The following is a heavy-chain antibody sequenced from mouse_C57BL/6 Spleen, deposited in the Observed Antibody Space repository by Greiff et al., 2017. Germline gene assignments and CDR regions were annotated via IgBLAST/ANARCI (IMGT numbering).Heavy chain of an antibody. V-gene: IGHV1-63*01. CDR2: IYPGGGYT. D-gene: IGHD2-4*01. J-gene: IGHJ4*01. CDR1: GYTFTNYW. CDR3: AREGGLRRDAMDY. Sequence: VQLQESGAELVRPGTSVKMSCKASGYTFTNYWIGWAKQRPGHGLEWIGDIYPGGGYTNYNEKFKGKATLTADKSSSTAYMQFSSLTSEDSAIYYCAREGGLRRDAMDYWGQGTSVTVSS.